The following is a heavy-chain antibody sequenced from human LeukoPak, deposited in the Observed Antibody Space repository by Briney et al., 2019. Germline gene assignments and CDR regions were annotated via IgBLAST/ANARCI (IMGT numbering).Heavy chain of an antibody. CDR3: ARQRESRGDRSGYYRLYFAY. CDR2: IFYRSQWIN. CDR1: GDTVPRNSGA. V-gene: IGHV6-1*01. J-gene: IGHJ4*02. D-gene: IGHD3-22*01. Sequence: SQTLSLTFAISGDTVPRNSGAWNWIRQSPSRGREWLGRIFYRSQWINHYAEAGKSRKTISPYTSNNLFAIQLNDRTPEGTAVYYCARQRESRGDRSGYYRLYFAYWGQRTLVTVYS.